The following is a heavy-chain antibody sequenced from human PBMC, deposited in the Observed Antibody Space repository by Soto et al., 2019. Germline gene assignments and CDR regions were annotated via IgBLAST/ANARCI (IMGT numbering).Heavy chain of an antibody. CDR1: GGSIGSGGYS. J-gene: IGHJ4*02. CDR2: IYHSGST. D-gene: IGHD3-22*01. CDR3: ARGPPNSI. Sequence: PSETLSLTCAVSGGSIGSGGYSWSWIRQPPGKGLEWIGYIYHSGSTYYNPSLKSRVTISVDRSKNQFSLKLSSVTAADTAVYYCARGPPNSIWGQGTLVTVSS. V-gene: IGHV4-30-2*01.